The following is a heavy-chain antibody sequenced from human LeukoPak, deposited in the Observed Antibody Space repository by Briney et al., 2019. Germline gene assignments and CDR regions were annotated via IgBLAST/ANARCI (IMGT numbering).Heavy chain of an antibody. CDR3: AREGGVDTATWHWFDP. D-gene: IGHD5-18*01. CDR1: GYTFTSYY. CDR2: INPSGDSA. Sequence: ASVKVSCKASGYTFTSYYMHWVRQAPGQGLEWMGIINPSGDSASYAQKFQGRVTMTRDTSTSTVYMELSSLRSEDTAVYYCAREGGVDTATWHWFDPWGQGTLVTVSS. V-gene: IGHV1-46*01. J-gene: IGHJ5*02.